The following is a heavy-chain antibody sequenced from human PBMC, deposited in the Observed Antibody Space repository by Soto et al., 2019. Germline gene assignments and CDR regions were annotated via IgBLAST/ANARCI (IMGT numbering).Heavy chain of an antibody. D-gene: IGHD5-18*01. Sequence: GASLKVSCKASGGTFSSYAISWVRQAPGQGLEWMGGIIPIFGTANYAQKFQGRVTITADESTSTAYMELSSLRSEDTAVYYCARDRVSGGYSYGYYFDYWGQGTLVTVSS. CDR3: ARDRVSGGYSYGYYFDY. V-gene: IGHV1-69*13. J-gene: IGHJ4*02. CDR2: IIPIFGTA. CDR1: GGTFSSYA.